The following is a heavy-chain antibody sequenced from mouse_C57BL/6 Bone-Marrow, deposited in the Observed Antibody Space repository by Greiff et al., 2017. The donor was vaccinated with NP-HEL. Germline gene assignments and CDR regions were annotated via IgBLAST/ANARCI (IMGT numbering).Heavy chain of an antibody. CDR3: AREEITTVVAPMDY. V-gene: IGHV1-55*01. J-gene: IGHJ4*01. Sequence: QVQLQQPGAELVKPGASVKMSCKASGYTFTSYWITWVKQRPGQGLEWIGDIYPGSGSTNYNEKFKSKATLTVDTSSSTAYMQLSSLTSEDSAVYYCAREEITTVVAPMDYWGQGTSVTVSS. CDR2: IYPGSGST. CDR1: GYTFTSYW. D-gene: IGHD1-1*01.